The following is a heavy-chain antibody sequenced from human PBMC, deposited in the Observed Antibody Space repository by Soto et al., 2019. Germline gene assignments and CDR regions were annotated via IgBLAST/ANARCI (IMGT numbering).Heavy chain of an antibody. D-gene: IGHD2-15*01. CDR3: EKESGYFDN. CDR1: RDSLSANIPS. V-gene: IGHV6-1*01. J-gene: IGHJ4*02. CDR2: TYYRAKCYN. Sequence: SRSLSLTCAISRDSLSANIPSGNWVRQSPSRCREWLGRTYYRAKCYNHYAVSVKCRITNNPHTSKYHFSLNANSLTPEDTAVYYCEKESGYFDNWGQGPRVTVSS.